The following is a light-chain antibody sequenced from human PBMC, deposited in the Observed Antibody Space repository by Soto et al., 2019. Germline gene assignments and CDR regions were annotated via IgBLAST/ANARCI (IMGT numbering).Light chain of an antibody. V-gene: IGKV1-5*01. CDR3: QQYNTYRT. Sequence: DIHMTQAPSALSAAVGDRGTISSRLSESISSSLNWHQQKPAHGPKLLIYDASTLESAVTSRFSGSGSGTEFTLTISRLQADDFATYYCQQYNTYRTFGQGTKVDI. CDR1: ESISSS. CDR2: DAS. J-gene: IGKJ1*01.